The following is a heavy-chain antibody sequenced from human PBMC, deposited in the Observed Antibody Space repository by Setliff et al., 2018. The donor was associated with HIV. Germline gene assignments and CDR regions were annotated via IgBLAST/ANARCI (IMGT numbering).Heavy chain of an antibody. CDR3: AGPRGDEAFDI. J-gene: IGHJ3*02. V-gene: IGHV1-69*10. CDR2: IISILDIT. CDR1: GGTSSTHA. D-gene: IGHD3-10*01. Sequence: GASVKVSCKASGGTSSTHAMNWVRQASGRGLEWMGQIISILDITTYAQQLQGRVTITADESTSTFYMELSSLRSADTAVYYCAGPRGDEAFDIWGQGTKVTVSS.